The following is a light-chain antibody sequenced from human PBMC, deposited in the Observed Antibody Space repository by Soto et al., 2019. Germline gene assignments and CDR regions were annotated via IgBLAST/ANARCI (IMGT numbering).Light chain of an antibody. CDR1: SSDVGGYNY. CDR3: SSYTSSSTPYVV. V-gene: IGLV2-14*01. J-gene: IGLJ2*01. CDR2: EVS. Sequence: QSVLTQPASVSGSPGQSITISCTGTSSDVGGYNYVSWYQQHPCKAPKLMIYEVSNRPSGVSNRFSGSKSGNTASLTISGLQAEDEADYYCSSYTSSSTPYVVFGGGTKLTVL.